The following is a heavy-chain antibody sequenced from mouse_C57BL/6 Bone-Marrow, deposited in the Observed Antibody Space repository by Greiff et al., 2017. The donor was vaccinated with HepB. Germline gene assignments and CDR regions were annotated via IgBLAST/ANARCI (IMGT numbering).Heavy chain of an antibody. Sequence: QVQLKQPGTELVKPGASVKLSCKASGYTFTSYWMHWVKQRPGQGLEWIGNINPSNGGTNYNEKFKSKATLTVDKSSSTAYMERSSLTSEDSAVYYCARGSSGYGYYAMDYWGQGTSVTVSS. CDR1: GYTFTSYW. CDR2: INPSNGGT. CDR3: ARGSSGYGYYAMDY. D-gene: IGHD3-2*02. V-gene: IGHV1-53*01. J-gene: IGHJ4*01.